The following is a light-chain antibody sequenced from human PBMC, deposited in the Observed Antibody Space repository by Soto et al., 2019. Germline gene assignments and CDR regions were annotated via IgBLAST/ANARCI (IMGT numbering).Light chain of an antibody. CDR1: SSDVGSYNL. J-gene: IGLJ1*01. CDR3: CSYAGSRYV. CDR2: EVS. Sequence: QSALTQPASVSGSPGESLTISCTGTSSDVGSYNLVSWYQQHPGKAPKLMIYEVSKRPSGVSNRFSGSKSGNTASLTISGLQAEDEADYYCCSYAGSRYVFGTGTKVTV. V-gene: IGLV2-23*02.